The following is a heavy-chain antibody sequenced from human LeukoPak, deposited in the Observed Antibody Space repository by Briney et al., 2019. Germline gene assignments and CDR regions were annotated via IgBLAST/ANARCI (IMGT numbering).Heavy chain of an antibody. CDR3: ARSRNEYSNLDPFDY. Sequence: PPETLSVTCTVSGGSIISYYWSWIRQPAGKGLEWIGRIDTSGTTNYNPSLKSRVAISVDKSKNRFSLELSSVTAADTAVYYCARSRNEYSNLDPFDYWGQGTLVTVSS. J-gene: IGHJ4*02. V-gene: IGHV4-4*07. CDR2: IDTSGTT. D-gene: IGHD4-11*01. CDR1: GGSIISYY.